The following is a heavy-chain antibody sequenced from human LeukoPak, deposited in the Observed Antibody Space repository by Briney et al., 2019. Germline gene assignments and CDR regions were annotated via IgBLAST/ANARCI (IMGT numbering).Heavy chain of an antibody. J-gene: IGHJ4*02. CDR2: ISSSGSTI. D-gene: IGHD3-22*01. V-gene: IGHV3-48*03. Sequence: PGGSLRLSCAASGFTFSSYEMNWVRQAPGKGLEWVSYISSSGSTIYYADSVKGRFTISRDNAKNSLYLQMNSLRAEDTAVYYCARDGGYDSSGYDYWGQGTLVTVSS. CDR3: ARDGGYDSSGYDY. CDR1: GFTFSSYE.